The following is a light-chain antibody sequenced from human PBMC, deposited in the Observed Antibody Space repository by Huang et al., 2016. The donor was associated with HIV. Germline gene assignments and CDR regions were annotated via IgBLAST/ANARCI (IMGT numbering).Light chain of an antibody. Sequence: DIVMTQSPLSLSVTPGEAASISCRSSHGRQHYNGYNYLNWFLQKPGQSPQLMISLGSNRASGVPDRFSGSGSGADFTLKISRVEAEDVGVYYCMQVLQPPFAFGPGTKVDIK. CDR2: LGS. CDR1: HGRQHYNGYNY. CDR3: MQVLQPPFA. V-gene: IGKV2-28*01. J-gene: IGKJ3*01.